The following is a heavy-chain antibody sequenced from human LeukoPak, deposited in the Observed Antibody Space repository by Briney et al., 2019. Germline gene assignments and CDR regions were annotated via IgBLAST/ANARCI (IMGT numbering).Heavy chain of an antibody. CDR3: ARDSSSGSRDDAFDI. D-gene: IGHD1-26*01. V-gene: IGHV3-21*01. CDR1: GFTFSSYS. J-gene: IGHJ3*02. Sequence: GESLRLSCAASGFTFSSYSMNWVRQAPGKGLEWVSSISSSSSYIYYADSVKGRFTISRDNAKNSLYLQMNSLRAEDTAVYYCARDSSSGSRDDAFDIWGQGTMVTVSS. CDR2: ISSSSSYI.